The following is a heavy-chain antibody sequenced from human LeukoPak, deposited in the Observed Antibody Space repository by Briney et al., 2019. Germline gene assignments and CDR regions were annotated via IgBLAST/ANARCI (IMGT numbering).Heavy chain of an antibody. CDR2: MNPNSGNT. V-gene: IGHV1-8*01. J-gene: IGHJ4*02. CDR1: GYTFIGYD. D-gene: IGHD3-22*01. Sequence: ASVKVSCKASGYTFIGYDINWVRQATGQGLEWMGWMNPNSGNTGYAQKFQGRVTMTRTTSISTAYMELSSLRSEDTAVYYCTVARYYYNSSGYYPFDYCGQGSLVTVSS. CDR3: TVARYYYNSSGYYPFDY.